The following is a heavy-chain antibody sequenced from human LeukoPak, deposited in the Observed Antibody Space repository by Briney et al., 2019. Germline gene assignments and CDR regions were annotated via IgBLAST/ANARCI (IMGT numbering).Heavy chain of an antibody. Sequence: GGSLRLSCAASGYIFSTYSMNWVRQAPGKGLEWVSTISSTSSYIYYADSVKGRFTISRDNAKNSLYLQMNSLRAEGTAVYYCARTAGSSDYWGQGTLVTVSS. CDR1: GYIFSTYS. CDR2: ISSTSSYI. V-gene: IGHV3-21*01. CDR3: ARTAGSSDY. J-gene: IGHJ4*02. D-gene: IGHD6-13*01.